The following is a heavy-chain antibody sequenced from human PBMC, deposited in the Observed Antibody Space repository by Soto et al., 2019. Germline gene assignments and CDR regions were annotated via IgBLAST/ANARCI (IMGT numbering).Heavy chain of an antibody. CDR1: GFSISDKF. V-gene: IGHV3-53*01. CDR2: ISSGGDP. D-gene: IGHD3-16*01. CDR3: ARDSGYSSAYWEHYFDY. Sequence: PGGSLRLSCATSGFSISDKFMSWVRQAPGKGLEWISVISSGGDPSYADSVKGRFTISRDITKNTLFLQMTSLRADDTAVYCCARDSGYSSAYWEHYFDYWGQGTLVTVSS. J-gene: IGHJ4*02.